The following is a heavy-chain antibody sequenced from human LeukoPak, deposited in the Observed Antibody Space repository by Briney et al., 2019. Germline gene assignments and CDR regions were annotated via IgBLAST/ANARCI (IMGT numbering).Heavy chain of an antibody. CDR1: GGSFSGYY. J-gene: IGHJ6*02. CDR2: INHSGST. D-gene: IGHD1-26*01. CDR3: ARGMGGDYYGMDV. V-gene: IGHV4-34*01. Sequence: SETLSLTCAVYGGSFSGYYWSWIRQPPGKGLEWIGEINHSGSTNYNPSLKSRVTISVDTSKNQFPLKLSSVTAADTAVYYCARGMGGDYYGMDVWGQGTTVTVSS.